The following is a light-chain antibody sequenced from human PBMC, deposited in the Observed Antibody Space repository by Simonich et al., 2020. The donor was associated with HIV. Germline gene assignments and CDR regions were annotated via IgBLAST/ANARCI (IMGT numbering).Light chain of an antibody. CDR2: WSS. V-gene: IGKV4-1*01. CDR1: QGILFSSNNKNY. Sequence: DIVMTQSPDSLAVSLGEWATINCKSSQGILFSSNNKNYLAWYQKKPGQPPTLLIYWSSTRESGVPDRFSGSGSGTDFTLTISSLQAEDVAVYYCQQYYSTPTFGQGTKLEIK. CDR3: QQYYSTPT. J-gene: IGKJ2*01.